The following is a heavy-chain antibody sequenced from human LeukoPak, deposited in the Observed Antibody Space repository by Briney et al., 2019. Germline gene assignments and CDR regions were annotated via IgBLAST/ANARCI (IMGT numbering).Heavy chain of an antibody. V-gene: IGHV4-34*01. Sequence: SETLSLTCAVYGGSFSGYYWSWIRQPPGKGLEWIGEIDHSGSTNYNPSLKSRVTISVGTSKNQFSLKLSSVTAADTAVYYCARRRRYSSLYYYYYYMDVWGKGTTVTISS. CDR2: IDHSGST. J-gene: IGHJ6*03. CDR3: ARRRRYSSLYYYYYYMDV. D-gene: IGHD3-9*01. CDR1: GGSFSGYY.